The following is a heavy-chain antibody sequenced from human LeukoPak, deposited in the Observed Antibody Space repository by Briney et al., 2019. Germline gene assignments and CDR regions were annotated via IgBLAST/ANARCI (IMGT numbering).Heavy chain of an antibody. V-gene: IGHV1-69*04. CDR2: IIPILGIA. J-gene: IGHJ4*02. CDR1: GGTFSSYA. D-gene: IGHD4-17*01. Sequence: SVKVSCRASGGTFSSYAISWVRQAPGQGLEWMGRIIPILGIANYAQKFQGRVTITADKSTSTACMELSSLRSEDTAVYYCARASNYGDYGDYWGQGTLVTVSS. CDR3: ARASNYGDYGDY.